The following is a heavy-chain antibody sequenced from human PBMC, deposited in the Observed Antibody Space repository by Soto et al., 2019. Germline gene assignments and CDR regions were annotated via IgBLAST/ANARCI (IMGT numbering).Heavy chain of an antibody. Sequence: GSLRLSCAASGFTFSSYEMNWVRQAPGKGLEWVSYISSSGSTIYYADSVKGRFTISRDNAKNSLYLQMNSLRAEDTAVYYCARDQNYYGSGRVSNYYYGMDVWGQGTTVTVSS. V-gene: IGHV3-48*03. CDR1: GFTFSSYE. CDR3: ARDQNYYGSGRVSNYYYGMDV. J-gene: IGHJ6*02. CDR2: ISSSGSTI. D-gene: IGHD3-10*01.